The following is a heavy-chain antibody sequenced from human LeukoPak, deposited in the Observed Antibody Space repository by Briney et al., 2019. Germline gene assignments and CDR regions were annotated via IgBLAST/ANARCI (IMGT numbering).Heavy chain of an antibody. V-gene: IGHV4-34*01. CDR2: IDHSGIT. CDR3: ARADAREFDY. Sequence: SETLSLTCAVYGGSFRPYYWSWVRQPPGKGLEWIGEIDHSGITNYNPSLKSRVTVSVDTSKNQFSLKLNSVTAADTAVYYCARADAREFDYRGQGTLVTVSS. J-gene: IGHJ4*02. CDR1: GGSFRPYY.